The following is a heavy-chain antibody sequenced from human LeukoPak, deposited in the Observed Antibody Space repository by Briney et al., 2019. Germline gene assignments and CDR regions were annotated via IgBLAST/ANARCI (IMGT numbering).Heavy chain of an antibody. J-gene: IGHJ5*02. CDR2: ISSSSSYI. V-gene: IGHV3-21*01. D-gene: IGHD2-15*01. CDR3: ARVVGTRYCSGGSCFNWFDP. CDR1: GFTFSSYS. Sequence: GGSLRLSCAASGFTFSSYSMNWVRQAPGKGLEWVSSISSSSSYIYYADSVKGRFTISRGNAKNSLYLQMNSLRAEDTAVYYCARVVGTRYCSGGSCFNWFDPWGQGTLVTVSS.